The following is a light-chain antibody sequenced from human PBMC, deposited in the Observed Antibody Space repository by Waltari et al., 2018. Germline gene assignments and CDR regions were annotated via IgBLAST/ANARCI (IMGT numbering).Light chain of an antibody. CDR3: QQRFSWPRT. V-gene: IGKV3-11*01. J-gene: IGKJ2*01. Sequence: EIVLTQSPASLSLSPRQRATLSCRASQSVINQLAWYQKKPGQAPRLLIYDASTRAAGIPARFSGSGSGTDFTLIISSLEPEDFAVYYCQQRFSWPRTFGQGTKLEI. CDR2: DAS. CDR1: QSVINQ.